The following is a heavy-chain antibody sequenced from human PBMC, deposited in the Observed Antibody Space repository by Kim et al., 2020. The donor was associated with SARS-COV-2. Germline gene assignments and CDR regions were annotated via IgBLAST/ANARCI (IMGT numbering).Heavy chain of an antibody. CDR3: ASTVEMAPNPGY. CDR2: ISSSSSYI. J-gene: IGHJ4*02. CDR1: GFTFSSYS. Sequence: GGSLRLSCAASGFTFSSYSMNWVRQAPGKGLEWVSSISSSSSYIYYADSVKGRFTISRDNAKNSLYLQMNSLRAEDTAVYYCASTVEMAPNPGYWGQGTLVTVSS. V-gene: IGHV3-21*01.